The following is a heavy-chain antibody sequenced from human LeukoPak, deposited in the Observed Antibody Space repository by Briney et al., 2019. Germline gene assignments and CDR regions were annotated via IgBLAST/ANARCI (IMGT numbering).Heavy chain of an antibody. V-gene: IGHV3-30*02. D-gene: IGHD1-26*01. CDR3: AKARHSGSPALDF. Sequence: GGSLRLSCAASGFTFSSNGMHWVRQTPGKGLDWVAFTRYDESKTFYGDSVRGRFTISRDNSKNTLYLQMNSLTTDDSAVYYCAKARHSGSPALDFWGQGTLVTVSS. CDR2: TRYDESKT. J-gene: IGHJ4*02. CDR1: GFTFSSNG.